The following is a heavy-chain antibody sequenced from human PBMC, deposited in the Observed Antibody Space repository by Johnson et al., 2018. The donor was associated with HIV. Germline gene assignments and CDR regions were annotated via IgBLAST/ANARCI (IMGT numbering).Heavy chain of an antibody. CDR3: AKGEAQEGWIRGLRWAM. V-gene: IGHV3-30*02. J-gene: IGHJ1*01. CDR1: GFIFSNYG. Sequence: QVQLVESGGGVVQPGESLTLSCAASGFIFSNYGVHWVRQAPGKGLEWVAFIQNDGTNKYYADFVKGRFTISRDNSRNTVYLQMSNLRTEETAVYYCAKGEAQEGWIRGLRWAMWG. D-gene: IGHD5-12*01. CDR2: IQNDGTNK.